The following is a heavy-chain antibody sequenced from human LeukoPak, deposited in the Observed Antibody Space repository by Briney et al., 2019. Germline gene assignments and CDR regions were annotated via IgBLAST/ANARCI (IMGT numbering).Heavy chain of an antibody. D-gene: IGHD3-22*01. Sequence: PGGSLRLSCVASGFTFSSYSMNWVRQAPGKGLEWVSCIGSSSNYIYYGDSVKGRFTISRDNAKNSLYLQMNSLRAGDTAVYYCAKYIPSSSGYDYWGQGTLVTVSS. J-gene: IGHJ4*02. V-gene: IGHV3-21*04. CDR3: AKYIPSSSGYDY. CDR1: GFTFSSYS. CDR2: IGSSSNYI.